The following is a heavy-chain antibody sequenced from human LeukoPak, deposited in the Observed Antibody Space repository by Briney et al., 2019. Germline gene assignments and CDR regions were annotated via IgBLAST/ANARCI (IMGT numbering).Heavy chain of an antibody. CDR2: IYYSGST. V-gene: IGHV4-30-4*01. CDR1: GGSISSGDYY. CDR3: ARDRVYGSASTDYYGMDV. Sequence: SETLSLTCTVSGGSISSGDYYWSWIRQPPGKGLEWIGYIYYSGSTYYNPSLKSRVTISVDTSKNQFSLKLSSVTAADTAVYYCARDRVYGSASTDYYGMDVWGQGTTVTVSS. D-gene: IGHD3-10*01. J-gene: IGHJ6*02.